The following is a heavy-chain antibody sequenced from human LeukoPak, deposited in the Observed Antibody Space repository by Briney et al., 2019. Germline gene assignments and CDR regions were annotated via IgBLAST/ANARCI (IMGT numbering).Heavy chain of an antibody. Sequence: QSGGSLRLSCTASGFTFGDYTMNWVRQAPGKGLEWVSFIRSKAYGATTEYAASVKDRFTISRDDSKSIAYLQMNSLKTEDTAVYYCTKSGNYYADPTNFDYWGQGTLVTVSS. CDR1: GFTFGDYT. D-gene: IGHD1-26*01. J-gene: IGHJ4*02. V-gene: IGHV3-49*04. CDR3: TKSGNYYADPTNFDY. CDR2: IRSKAYGATT.